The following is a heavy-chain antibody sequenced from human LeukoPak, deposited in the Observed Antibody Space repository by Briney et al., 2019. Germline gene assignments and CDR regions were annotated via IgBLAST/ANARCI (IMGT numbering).Heavy chain of an antibody. CDR1: GYTFTGYY. CDR2: INPNSGGT. CDR3: ARDHYYDSSGDAFDI. J-gene: IGHJ3*02. Sequence: ASVKVSCKASGYTFTGYYMHWVRQAPGQGPEWMGRINPNSGGTNYAQKFQGRVTMTRDTSISTAYMELSRLRSDDTAVYYCARDHYYDSSGDAFDIWGQGTMVTVSS. V-gene: IGHV1-2*06. D-gene: IGHD3-22*01.